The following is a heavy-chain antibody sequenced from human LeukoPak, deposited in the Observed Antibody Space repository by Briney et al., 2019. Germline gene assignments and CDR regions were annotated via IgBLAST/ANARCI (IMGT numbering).Heavy chain of an antibody. CDR3: ARYTRGRNGMDV. CDR1: GGSFSGYY. V-gene: IGHV4-34*01. CDR2: INHSGST. Sequence: SETLSLTCAVYGGSFSGYYWSWIRQPPGKGLEWIGEINHSGSTNYNPSLKSRVTISVDTSKNQFSLKLSSVTAADTAVYYCARYTRGRNGMDVWGQGTTVTVSS. D-gene: IGHD1-26*01. J-gene: IGHJ6*02.